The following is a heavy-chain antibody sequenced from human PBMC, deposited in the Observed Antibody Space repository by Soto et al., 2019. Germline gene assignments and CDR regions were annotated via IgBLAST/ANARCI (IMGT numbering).Heavy chain of an antibody. J-gene: IGHJ4*02. CDR2: INTSGNT. D-gene: IGHD1-7*01. CDR3: ARESGDNWDYEAY. V-gene: IGHV4-4*07. Sequence: PSETLSLTCKVSGGSITSYRWSWIRQSAGKGLEWIGRINTSGNTHYNPSLKSRVTVSIDTSQNQFFLTVTSVTAADSAAYYCARESGDNWDYEAYWGQGTPVTVSS. CDR1: GGSITSYR.